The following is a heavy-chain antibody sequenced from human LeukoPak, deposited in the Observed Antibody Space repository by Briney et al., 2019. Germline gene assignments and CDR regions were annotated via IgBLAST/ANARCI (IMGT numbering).Heavy chain of an antibody. Sequence: GESLRISCKGSGYGFTSYWISWVHQMPGKGLEWMGRIDPADSYINYSPSFQGQVTFSAEKSISTAYLQWSSLKASDTAMYYCARHVDGTGLDYWGQGTLVTVSS. CDR1: GYGFTSYW. J-gene: IGHJ4*02. CDR3: ARHVDGTGLDY. CDR2: IDPADSYI. D-gene: IGHD6-19*01. V-gene: IGHV5-10-1*04.